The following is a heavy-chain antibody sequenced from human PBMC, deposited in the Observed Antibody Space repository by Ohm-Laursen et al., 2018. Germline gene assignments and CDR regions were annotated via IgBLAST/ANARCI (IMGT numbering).Heavy chain of an antibody. J-gene: IGHJ2*01. CDR1: GFTFSDYG. V-gene: IGHV3-30*18. CDR2: ISYDGRQT. D-gene: IGHD3-10*01. CDR3: AKDRGSDWYFDV. Sequence: SLRLSCAASGFTFSDYGGHWVRPAPGKGVGWVGGISYDGRQTYYADSVKGRFTISRDNPKSTLYLQMNSLRTEDTAVYYCAKDRGSDWYFDVWGRGTLVTVSS.